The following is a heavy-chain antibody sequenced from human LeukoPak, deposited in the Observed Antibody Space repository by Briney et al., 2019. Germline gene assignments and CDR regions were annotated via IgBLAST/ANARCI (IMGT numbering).Heavy chain of an antibody. Sequence: GGSLRLSCAASGFTLRSYSMNWVRQAPGKGLEWVSSISSSSSYIYYADSVKGRFTISRDNAKNSLYLQMNSLRAEDTAVYYCARFKWNQYYFDYWGQGTLVTVSS. D-gene: IGHD1-1*01. V-gene: IGHV3-21*01. J-gene: IGHJ4*02. CDR2: ISSSSSYI. CDR3: ARFKWNQYYFDY. CDR1: GFTLRSYS.